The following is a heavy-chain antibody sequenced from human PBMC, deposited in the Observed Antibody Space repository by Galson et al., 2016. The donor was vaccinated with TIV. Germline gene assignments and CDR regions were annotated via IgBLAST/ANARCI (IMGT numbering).Heavy chain of an antibody. CDR3: TTELGYCSGGYCYYFDY. J-gene: IGHJ4*02. V-gene: IGHV3-15*01. Sequence: SLRLSCAASGFIFSNAWMSWVRQAPGKGLEWVGRIKSNFDGGTTDYAEPVKGRFTISRHDSKNTLFLHMNRLKTEDTAVYYCTTELGYCSGGYCYYFDYWGQGTLVTVSS. CDR1: GFIFSNAW. CDR2: IKSNFDGGTT. D-gene: IGHD2-15*01.